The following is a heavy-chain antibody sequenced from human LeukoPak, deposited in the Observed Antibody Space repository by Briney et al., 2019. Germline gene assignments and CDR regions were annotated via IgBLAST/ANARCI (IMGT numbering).Heavy chain of an antibody. CDR1: GFTFTDYW. Sequence: GGSLRLSCAVSGFTFTDYWMNWVRQAPGKGLEWVASIRQDGGEKYYVDSVKGRFTISRDDTKNSLYLQMSALRAEDTAVYYCARDGTAAGLYFDLWGQGTLVTVSS. V-gene: IGHV3-7*01. J-gene: IGHJ4*01. CDR2: IRQDGGEK. CDR3: ARDGTAAGLYFDL. D-gene: IGHD6-13*01.